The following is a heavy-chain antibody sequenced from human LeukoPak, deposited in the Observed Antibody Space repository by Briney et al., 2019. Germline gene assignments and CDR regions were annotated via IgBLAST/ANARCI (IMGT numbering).Heavy chain of an antibody. CDR1: GGSISSYY. CDR2: IYTSGST. D-gene: IGHD2-2*01. CDR3: ARDNPSLVPAPKGLQGWFDP. J-gene: IGHJ5*02. Sequence: SETLSLTCTVSGGSISSYYWSWIRQPAGKGLEWIGRIYTSGSTNYNPSLKSRVTMSVDTSKNQFSLKLSSVTAADTAVYYCARDNPSLVPAPKGLQGWFDPWGQGTLVTVSS. V-gene: IGHV4-4*07.